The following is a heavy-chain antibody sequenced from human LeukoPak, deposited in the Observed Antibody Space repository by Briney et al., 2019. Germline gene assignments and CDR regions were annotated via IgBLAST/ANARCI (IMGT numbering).Heavy chain of an antibody. CDR1: GLTSSSYA. CDR3: AKHLGTGGHIVVVTWRDAFDI. V-gene: IGHV3-23*01. Sequence: PGGSLRLSCAASGLTSSSYAMSWVRQAPRKGLEWVSAISGSGGSTYYADSVKGRFTISRDNSKTTLYLQMNSLRAEDTAVYYCAKHLGTGGHIVVVTWRDAFDIWGQGTMVTVSS. D-gene: IGHD2-21*02. CDR2: ISGSGGST. J-gene: IGHJ3*02.